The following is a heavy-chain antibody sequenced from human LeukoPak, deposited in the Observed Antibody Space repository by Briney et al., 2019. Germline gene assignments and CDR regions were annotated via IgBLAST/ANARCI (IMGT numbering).Heavy chain of an antibody. D-gene: IGHD5-12*01. CDR1: GGTFSSYA. Sequence: SVKVSCKASGGTFSSYAISWVRQAPGQGLEWMGGIIPIFGTANYAQKFQGRVTITADKSTSTAYMELSSLRSEDTAVYYCARDIYSGYDLWYWGQGTLVTVSS. CDR3: ARDIYSGYDLWY. J-gene: IGHJ4*02. CDR2: IIPIFGTA. V-gene: IGHV1-69*06.